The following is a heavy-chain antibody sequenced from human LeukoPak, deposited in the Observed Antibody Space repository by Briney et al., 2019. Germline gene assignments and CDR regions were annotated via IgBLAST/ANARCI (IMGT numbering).Heavy chain of an antibody. CDR2: INEDGSEK. V-gene: IGHV3-7*01. Sequence: GGSLRLSCSASGFSCSSYWMSWVRQAPGKGLEWVAHINEDGSEKYYVDSVKGRFFISRDNAAKSLSLQMNRLRDADTAVYYCARVSVGAPAFDYWGQGNLVIVSS. J-gene: IGHJ4*02. D-gene: IGHD1-26*01. CDR3: ARVSVGAPAFDY. CDR1: GFSCSSYW.